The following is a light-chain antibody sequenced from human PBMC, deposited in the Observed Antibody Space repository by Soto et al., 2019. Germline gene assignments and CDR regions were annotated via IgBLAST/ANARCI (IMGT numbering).Light chain of an antibody. V-gene: IGLV1-51*01. CDR3: GTWDSSLNTEE. Sequence: QSVLTQPPSVSAAPGQKVTISCSRGDSNIGTNYVSWYQQFPGTPPKLLIYDNNKRPSGIPDRFSGSKSDTSAILAITGLQTGDEADYYCGTWDSSLNTEEFGGGTQLTVL. CDR1: DSNIGTNY. J-gene: IGLJ7*01. CDR2: DNN.